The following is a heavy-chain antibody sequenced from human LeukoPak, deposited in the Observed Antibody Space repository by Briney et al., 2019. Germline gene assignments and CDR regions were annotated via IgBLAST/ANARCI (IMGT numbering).Heavy chain of an antibody. CDR2: IYYSGST. D-gene: IGHD2-2*01. Sequence: SETLSLTCTVSGGSISSYYWSWIRQPPGKGLEWIGYIYYSGSTNYNPSLKSRVTISVDTSKNQFSLKLSSVTAADAAVYYCARVGGYCRSTSCLYYYYYMDVWGKGTTVTVSS. CDR1: GGSISSYY. V-gene: IGHV4-59*01. J-gene: IGHJ6*03. CDR3: ARVGGYCRSTSCLYYYYYMDV.